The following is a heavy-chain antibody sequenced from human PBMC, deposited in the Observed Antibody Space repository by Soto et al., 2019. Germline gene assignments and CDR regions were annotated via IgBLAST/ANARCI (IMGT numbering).Heavy chain of an antibody. V-gene: IGHV4-59*01. CDR1: GGSISNYY. CDR3: AKLPWADYGGIFDP. CDR2: IYYSGST. D-gene: IGHD4-17*01. Sequence: QVQLPESGPGLVKPSETLSLTCTVSGGSISNYYWTWIRQPPGKGLEWIGYIYYSGSTNYNPSLKSRVTISVDTSKNQFSLKLSSVTAADTAAYYCAKLPWADYGGIFDPWGQGTLVTVSS. J-gene: IGHJ5*02.